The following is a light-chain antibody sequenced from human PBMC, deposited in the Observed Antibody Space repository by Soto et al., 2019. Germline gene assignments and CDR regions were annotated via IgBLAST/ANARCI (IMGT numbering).Light chain of an antibody. CDR1: QKISSTV. CDR2: GAS. CDR3: QQYASSPRT. J-gene: IGKJ1*01. V-gene: IGKV3-20*01. Sequence: IVLTQSPGILSLSPWERASLSCRASQKISSTVLAWYQQKPGQAPRLLIYGASSRTTGIPDRFSGSGSGTDFTLTISRLEPEDFAVYYCQQYASSPRTFGQGTKVDIK.